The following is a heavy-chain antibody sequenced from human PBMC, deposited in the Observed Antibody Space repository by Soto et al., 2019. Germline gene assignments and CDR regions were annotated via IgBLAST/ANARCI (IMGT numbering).Heavy chain of an antibody. CDR2: IDNSGST. J-gene: IGHJ4*02. V-gene: IGHV4-31*03. Sequence: SETLSLTCTVSGASVSTGVYYWTWIRQHAGKGLEWIGYIDNSGSTYYNPSLTGRVDISVDTSKNEFSLNLQSLTAADTAFYYCAGAVGDFDVPRYRTSYFDRWGQGILVTVSS. D-gene: IGHD2-21*02. CDR1: GASVSTGVYY. CDR3: AGAVGDFDVPRYRTSYFDR.